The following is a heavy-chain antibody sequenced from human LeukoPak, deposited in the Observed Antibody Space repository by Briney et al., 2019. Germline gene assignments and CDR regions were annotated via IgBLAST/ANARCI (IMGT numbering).Heavy chain of an antibody. J-gene: IGHJ2*01. CDR1: GGTFSSYA. D-gene: IGHD3-9*01. Sequence: SVKVSCKTSGGTFSSYAISWVRQAPGQGLEWMGGIIPIFGTTNYAQKFQGRVTLTADESTSTAYMELSSLRSEDTAVYYCARAAYDLLTAYYLKYFDLWGRGTLATVDS. CDR2: IIPIFGTT. V-gene: IGHV1-69*13. CDR3: ARAAYDLLTAYYLKYFDL.